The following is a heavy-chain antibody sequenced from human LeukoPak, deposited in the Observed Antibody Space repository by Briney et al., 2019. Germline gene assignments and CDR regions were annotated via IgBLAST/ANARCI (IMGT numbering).Heavy chain of an antibody. CDR3: ARGTAARLRGWFDP. CDR2: IYTSGST. J-gene: IGHJ5*02. D-gene: IGHD6-6*01. CDR1: AGSISSGSYY. V-gene: IGHV4-61*02. Sequence: PSETLSLTCTVSAGSISSGSYYWSWIRQPAGKGLEWIGRIYTSGSTNYNPSLKSRVTISVDTSKNQFSLKLSSVTAADTAVYYCARGTAARLRGWFDPWGQGTLVTVSS.